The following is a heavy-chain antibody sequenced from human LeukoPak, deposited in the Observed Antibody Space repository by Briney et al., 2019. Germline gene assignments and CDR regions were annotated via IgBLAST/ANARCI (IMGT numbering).Heavy chain of an antibody. CDR3: AKFGPDWAAAGAVDY. CDR2: ISSSSSTI. CDR1: GFTFSSYS. J-gene: IGHJ4*02. V-gene: IGHV3-48*04. D-gene: IGHD6-13*01. Sequence: GGSLRLSCAASGFTFSSYSMNWVRQAPGKGLEWVSYISSSSSTIYYADSVKGRFTISRDNAKNSLYLQVNSLRAEDTAVYYCAKFGPDWAAAGAVDYWGQGTLVTVSS.